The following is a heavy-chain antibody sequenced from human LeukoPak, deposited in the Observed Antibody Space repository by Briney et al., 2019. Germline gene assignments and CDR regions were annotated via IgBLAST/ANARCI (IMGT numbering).Heavy chain of an antibody. D-gene: IGHD5-24*01. CDR1: GFTFSDYY. CDR2: ISSSGSTI. V-gene: IGHV3-11*01. J-gene: IGHJ4*02. CDR3: ARGPIVEMATMGEDY. Sequence: GGSLRLSCAASGFTFSDYYMSWIRQAPGKGLEWVSYISSSGSTIYYADSVKGRFTISRDSAKNSLYLQMNSLRAEDTAVYYCARGPIVEMATMGEDYWGQGTLVTVSS.